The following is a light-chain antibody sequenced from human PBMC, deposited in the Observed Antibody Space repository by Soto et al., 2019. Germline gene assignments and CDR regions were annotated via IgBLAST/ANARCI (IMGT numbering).Light chain of an antibody. Sequence: DIQMTLSPSSLSASVGDSVTITCRASQSIATYLNWYQQKPGKAPKLLIYDASSLQSGVPSRFSGSGFGTDFTLTISSLQPEDFATYFCQQSYTSPWTFGQGTEVEIK. J-gene: IGKJ1*01. CDR1: QSIATY. V-gene: IGKV1-39*01. CDR2: DAS. CDR3: QQSYTSPWT.